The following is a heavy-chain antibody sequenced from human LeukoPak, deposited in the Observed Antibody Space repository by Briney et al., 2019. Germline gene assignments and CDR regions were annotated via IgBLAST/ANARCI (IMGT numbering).Heavy chain of an antibody. CDR3: ARDHTGSQIDY. J-gene: IGHJ4*02. CDR2: ISSSSSTI. Sequence: GGSLRLSCAASGFTFSSYSMNWVRQAPGKGLEWVSYISSSSSTIYYADSVKGRFTISRDNAKNSLYLQMNSLRAEGTAVYYCARDHTGSQIDYWGQGTLVTVSS. D-gene: IGHD1-1*01. V-gene: IGHV3-48*04. CDR1: GFTFSSYS.